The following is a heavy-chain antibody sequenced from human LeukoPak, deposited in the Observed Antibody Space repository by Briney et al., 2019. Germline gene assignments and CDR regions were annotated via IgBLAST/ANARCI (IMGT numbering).Heavy chain of an antibody. D-gene: IGHD1-7*01. CDR3: AKSGSWNYVFWAFDI. CDR2: ISSSSYT. CDR1: GFTFSSYS. J-gene: IGHJ3*02. Sequence: GGSLRLSCAASGFTFSSYSINWVRQAPGKGLEWVSSISSSSYTYYADSVKGRFAISRDNAKNSLYLQMNSLRAEDTAVYYCAKSGSWNYVFWAFDIWGQGTMVTVSS. V-gene: IGHV3-21*01.